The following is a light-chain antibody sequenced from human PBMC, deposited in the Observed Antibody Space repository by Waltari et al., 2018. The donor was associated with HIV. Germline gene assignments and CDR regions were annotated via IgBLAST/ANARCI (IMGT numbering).Light chain of an antibody. CDR3: QQYYSVPYT. Sequence: DIVMTQSPNSLAVSLGERATINCRSSRSILYSSNNQNYLAWYQQKPGQSPKVLIYWASTRESGVPDRFSGSGSGTDFTLTISSLQAEDVAVYYCQQYYSVPYTFGQGTKLEIK. V-gene: IGKV4-1*01. CDR2: WAS. J-gene: IGKJ2*01. CDR1: RSILYSSNNQNY.